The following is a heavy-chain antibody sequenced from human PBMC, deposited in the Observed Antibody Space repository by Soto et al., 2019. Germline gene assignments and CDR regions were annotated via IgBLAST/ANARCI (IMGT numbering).Heavy chain of an antibody. J-gene: IGHJ5*02. CDR2: IYYSGSP. CDR1: GGSISSYY. CDR3: ARDLSEEGFDP. Sequence: SETLSLTCTVSGGSISSYYWSWIRQPPGKGLESIGYIYYSGSPNYNPSLKSRVALSVDPSKNQFSLKLSSVTAAETAVYYCARDLSEEGFDPWGQGTLVTVSP. V-gene: IGHV4-59*01.